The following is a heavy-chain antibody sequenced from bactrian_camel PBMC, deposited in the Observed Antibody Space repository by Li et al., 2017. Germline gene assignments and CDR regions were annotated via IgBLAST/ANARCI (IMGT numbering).Heavy chain of an antibody. CDR1: RYTYSSYC. CDR2: TDGKT. Sequence: QLVESGGGSVQAGGSLRLSCAASRYTYSSYCMGWFRPGARDTDGKTSGADSVKGRFTISQDSARNTVYLQMNNLQPEDTATYYCAEGRGSRGEHCYSLNYWGQGTQVTVS. V-gene: IGHV3S9*01. J-gene: IGHJ4*01. D-gene: IGHD6*01. CDR3: AEGRGSRGEHCYSLNY.